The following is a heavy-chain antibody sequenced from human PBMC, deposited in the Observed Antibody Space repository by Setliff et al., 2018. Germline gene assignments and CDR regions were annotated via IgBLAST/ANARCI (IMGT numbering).Heavy chain of an antibody. V-gene: IGHV1-18*01. D-gene: IGHD6-19*01. CDR1: GYTFTSYG. CDR2: ISANNGYM. Sequence: ASVKVSCKASGYTFTSYGISWLRQAPGQGLEWMGWISANNGYMVFAQNLQGRIIMTTDTSTSTAYMELKSLRPDDTAVYYCARDFLGQWGGKGGLDYWGQGTLVTVSS. CDR3: ARDFLGQWGGKGGLDY. J-gene: IGHJ4*02.